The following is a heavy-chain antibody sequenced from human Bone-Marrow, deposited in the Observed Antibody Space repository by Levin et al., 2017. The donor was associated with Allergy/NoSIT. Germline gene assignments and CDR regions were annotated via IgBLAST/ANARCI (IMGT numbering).Heavy chain of an antibody. J-gene: IGHJ5*02. CDR1: GFTFSSYD. D-gene: IGHD2-2*01. Sequence: GGSLRLSCAASGFTFSSYDMHWVRQATGKGLEWVSAIGTAGDTYYPGSVKGRFTISRENAKNSLYLQMNSLRAGDTAVYYCARVGDKTGELRLGLEQRLGYCSSTSCYSLRDWFDPWGQGTLVTVSS. CDR2: IGTAGDT. V-gene: IGHV3-13*01. CDR3: ARVGDKTGELRLGLEQRLGYCSSTSCYSLRDWFDP.